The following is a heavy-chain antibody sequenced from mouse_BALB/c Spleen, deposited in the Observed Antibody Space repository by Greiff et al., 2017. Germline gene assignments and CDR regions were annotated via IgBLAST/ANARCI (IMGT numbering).Heavy chain of an antibody. Sequence: VQLVESGPGLVAPSQSLSITCTVSGFSLTSYGVHWVRQPPGKGLEWLGVIWAGGSTNYNSALMSRLSISKDNSKSQVFLKMNSLQTDDTAMYYCARDRNSPYYYAMDYWGQGTSVTVSS. V-gene: IGHV2-9*02. J-gene: IGHJ4*01. CDR1: GFSLTSYG. CDR3: ARDRNSPYYYAMDY. CDR2: IWAGGST.